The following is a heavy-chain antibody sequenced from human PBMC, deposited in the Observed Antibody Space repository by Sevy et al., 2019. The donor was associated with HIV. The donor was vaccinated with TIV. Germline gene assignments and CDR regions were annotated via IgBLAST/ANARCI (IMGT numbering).Heavy chain of an antibody. D-gene: IGHD6-13*01. V-gene: IGHV3-30*04. CDR2: ISYEGSET. CDR3: ARDGGYSIRWYPLY. CDR1: GFAFSSHA. J-gene: IGHJ4*01. Sequence: GGSLRLSCAASGFAFSSHAMHWVRQAPGKGLEWVAVISYEGSETFYAASVEGRFTISRDNSKNILSLQMNSLRPEDTALYYCARDGGYSIRWYPLYWGHGTLVTVSS.